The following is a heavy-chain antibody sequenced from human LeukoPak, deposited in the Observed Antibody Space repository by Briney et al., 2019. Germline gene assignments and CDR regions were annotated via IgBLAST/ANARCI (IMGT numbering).Heavy chain of an antibody. CDR3: ARGSRRRTVTFDY. J-gene: IGHJ4*02. D-gene: IGHD4-17*01. V-gene: IGHV4-34*01. CDR1: GGSFSGYY. CDR2: INHSGST. Sequence: SETLSLTCAVYGGSFSGYYWSWLRQPPGKGLERIGQINHSGSTNYHPSLKSRVTISVDTSKNQFSPKLSSVTAADTAVHYCARGSRRRTVTFDYWGQGTLVTASS.